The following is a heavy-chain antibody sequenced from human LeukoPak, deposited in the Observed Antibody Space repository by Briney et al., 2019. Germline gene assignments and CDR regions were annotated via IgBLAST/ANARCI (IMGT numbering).Heavy chain of an antibody. V-gene: IGHV4-59*08. J-gene: IGHJ4*02. D-gene: IGHD2-2*01. CDR2: IYYSGST. CDR3: ARGSGYCSRTSCYLYHFDS. Sequence: SETLSLTCTVSGVSISSYYWTWIREPPGKGLGWIGYIYYSGSTIYNPSLKSRVTISVDTAKNQFSLKLSSVTAADTAVYYCARGSGYCSRTSCYLYHFDSWGQGTLVTVSS. CDR1: GVSISSYY.